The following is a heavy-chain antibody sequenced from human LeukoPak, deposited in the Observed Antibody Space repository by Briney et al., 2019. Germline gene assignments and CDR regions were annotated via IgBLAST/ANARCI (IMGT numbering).Heavy chain of an antibody. D-gene: IGHD6-6*01. CDR2: VYYTGST. CDR1: GRSVSNYY. V-gene: IGHV4-59*08. J-gene: IGHJ4*02. Sequence: NPSETLSLTCSVSGRSVSNYYWSWIRQPPGKGLEWIGYVYYTGSTNYNPSLKSRVTMFEDKSKNQFSLRLYSVTVADTTVYYCARHFAYSSSSYFDYWGQGSLVTVSS. CDR3: ARHFAYSSSSYFDY.